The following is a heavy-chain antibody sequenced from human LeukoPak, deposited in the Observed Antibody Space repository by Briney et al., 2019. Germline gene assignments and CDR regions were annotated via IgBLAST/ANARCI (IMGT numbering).Heavy chain of an antibody. J-gene: IGHJ3*02. CDR2: IYYSGST. CDR3: ATHYYDSSGYWNAFDI. D-gene: IGHD3-22*01. Sequence: PSETLSLTCTVSGGSISSSSYYWGWIRQPPGKGLEWIGSIYYSGSTYYNPSLKSRVTISVDTSKNQFSLKLCSVPAADTAVYYCATHYYDSSGYWNAFDIWGQGTMVTVSS. CDR1: GGSISSSSYY. V-gene: IGHV4-39*01.